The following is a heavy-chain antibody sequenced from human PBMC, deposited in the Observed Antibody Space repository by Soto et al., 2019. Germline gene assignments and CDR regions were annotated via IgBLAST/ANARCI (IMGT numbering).Heavy chain of an antibody. J-gene: IGHJ6*03. V-gene: IGHV1-2*04. D-gene: IGHD1-26*01. CDR3: ARESGGTTATLDYYYFYMDV. CDR1: GYAFSQFY. Sequence: QGQLVQSGAEVKKPGASVKVSCKASGYAFSQFYIHWMRQAPGQGLEWMGWINPHSGRTKFAQNFQGWVTMTRDTSIKTVYMELSGLRSDATAVYYCARESGGTTATLDYYYFYMDVWCKGTTVTVSS. CDR2: INPHSGRT.